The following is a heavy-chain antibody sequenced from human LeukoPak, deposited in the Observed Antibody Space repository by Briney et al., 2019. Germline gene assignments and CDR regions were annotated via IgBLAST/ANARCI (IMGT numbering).Heavy chain of an antibody. Sequence: GGSLRLSCAASGFTFDDYAMHWVRQAPGEGLEWVSLISWDGGSTYYADSVKGRFTISRDNSKNSLYLQMNSLRAEDTALYYCAKDIRRDGYNPRGGFDYWGQGTLVTVSS. CDR1: GFTFDDYA. D-gene: IGHD5-24*01. CDR2: ISWDGGST. V-gene: IGHV3-43D*03. CDR3: AKDIRRDGYNPRGGFDY. J-gene: IGHJ4*02.